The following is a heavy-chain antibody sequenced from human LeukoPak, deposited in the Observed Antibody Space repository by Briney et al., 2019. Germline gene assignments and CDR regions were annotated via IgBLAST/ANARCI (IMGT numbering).Heavy chain of an antibody. V-gene: IGHV3-48*03. J-gene: IGHJ4*02. Sequence: GGSLRLSCAASGFTFSSYEMNWVRQAPGKGLEWVSYISSSGSTIYYADSVRGRFTISRDNAKNSLYLQMNSLRAEDTAVYYCASQSSGYYYVYYWGQGTLVTVSS. D-gene: IGHD3-22*01. CDR2: ISSSGSTI. CDR1: GFTFSSYE. CDR3: ASQSSGYYYVYY.